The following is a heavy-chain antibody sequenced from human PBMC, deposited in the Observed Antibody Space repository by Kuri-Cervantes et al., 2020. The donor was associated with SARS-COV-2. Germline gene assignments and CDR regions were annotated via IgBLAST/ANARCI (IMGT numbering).Heavy chain of an antibody. D-gene: IGHD1-26*01. V-gene: IGHV4-34*01. CDR2: INHSGST. J-gene: IGHJ3*01. CDR3: ARWPPGSYRPHDAFDV. CDR1: GGSFSGYY. Sequence: SETLSLTCAVYGGSFSGYYWSWIRQPPGKGLEWIGEINHSGSTNYNPSLKSRVTISVDTSKNQFSLKLSSVTAADTVVYSCARWPPGSYRPHDAFDVWGQGTMVTVSS.